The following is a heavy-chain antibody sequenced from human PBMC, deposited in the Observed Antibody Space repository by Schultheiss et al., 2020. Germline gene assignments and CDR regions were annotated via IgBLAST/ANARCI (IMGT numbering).Heavy chain of an antibody. V-gene: IGHV4-34*01. CDR1: GGSFSGYY. Sequence: ETLSLTCAVYGGSFSGYYWSWIRQPPGKGLEWIGEINHSGSTNYNPSLKSRVTISVHTSKNQFSLKLSSVTAADTAVYYCARVDQYCSSTSCPPRLDYYYYYMDVWGKGTTVTVSS. J-gene: IGHJ6*03. D-gene: IGHD2-2*01. CDR3: ARVDQYCSSTSCPPRLDYYYYYMDV. CDR2: INHSGST.